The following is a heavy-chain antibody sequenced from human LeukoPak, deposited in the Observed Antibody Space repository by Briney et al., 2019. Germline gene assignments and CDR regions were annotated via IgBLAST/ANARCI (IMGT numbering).Heavy chain of an antibody. D-gene: IGHD2-15*01. CDR1: GGSISSYY. V-gene: IGHV4-59*01. CDR2: IYYSGST. Sequence: SETLSLTGTVSGGSISSYYWSWIRQPPGKGLEWIGYIYYSGSTNYNPSLKSRVTISVDTSKNQFSLKLSSVTAADTAVYYCARDRGDYCSGGSCYGVAFDIWGQGTMVTVSS. CDR3: ARDRGDYCSGGSCYGVAFDI. J-gene: IGHJ3*02.